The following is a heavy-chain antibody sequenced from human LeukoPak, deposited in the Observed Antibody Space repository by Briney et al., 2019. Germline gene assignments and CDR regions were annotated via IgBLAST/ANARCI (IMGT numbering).Heavy chain of an antibody. CDR3: ARLLKSRSGWNY. Sequence: KTSETLSLTCAVYGGSFSNYYWSWIRQPPGKGLEWIGDVNDSGSTNYNPSLKSRVTISVDTSKSQFSLKLKPVTAADTAVYYCARLLKSRSGWNYWGQGTLVTVSS. J-gene: IGHJ4*02. V-gene: IGHV4-34*01. CDR1: GGSFSNYY. CDR2: VNDSGST. D-gene: IGHD6-19*01.